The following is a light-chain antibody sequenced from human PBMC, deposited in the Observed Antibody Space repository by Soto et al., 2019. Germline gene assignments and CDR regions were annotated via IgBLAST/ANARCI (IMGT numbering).Light chain of an antibody. J-gene: IGKJ4*01. Sequence: EIVLTQSPLSLPFSPVEPACISCRSSRNLLHSNGYYYLDWYLQKPGQSPQLLIYLGSNRASGVPDRFSGSGSGTDFTLTISRVEAEDVGVYFCAQGIATPFTFGGGTKVDI. CDR3: AQGIATPFT. CDR2: LGS. CDR1: RNLLHSNGYYY. V-gene: IGKV2-28*01.